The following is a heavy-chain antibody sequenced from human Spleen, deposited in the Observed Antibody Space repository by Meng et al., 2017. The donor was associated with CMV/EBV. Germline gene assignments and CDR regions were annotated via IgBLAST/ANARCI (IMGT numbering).Heavy chain of an antibody. CDR1: GGSFSNYY. V-gene: IGHV4-34*01. CDR3: ARGQQLLTYYFDY. J-gene: IGHJ4*02. Sequence: CGVYGGSFSNYYWTWIRHSPGKGLEWIASIFHSGSTYYNPSLRSRVTISIDTSKEQFSLRVSSVTAADTAIYFCARGQQLLTYYFDYWGQGTLVTVSS. CDR2: IFHSGST. D-gene: IGHD2-21*01.